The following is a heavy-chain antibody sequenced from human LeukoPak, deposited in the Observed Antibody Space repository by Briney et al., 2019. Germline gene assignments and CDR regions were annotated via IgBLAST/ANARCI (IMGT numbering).Heavy chain of an antibody. CDR3: ARGHSFCSSTSCRFDY. CDR1: GYSFTSYW. J-gene: IGHJ4*02. Sequence: GESLKISCKGSGYSFTSYWIGWVRQMPGKGLEWMGIIYPGDSETRYSPSFQGQVTISADKSISTAYLQWSSLKASDTAMYYCARGHSFCSSTSCRFDYWGQGTLVTVSS. CDR2: IYPGDSET. V-gene: IGHV5-51*01. D-gene: IGHD2-2*01.